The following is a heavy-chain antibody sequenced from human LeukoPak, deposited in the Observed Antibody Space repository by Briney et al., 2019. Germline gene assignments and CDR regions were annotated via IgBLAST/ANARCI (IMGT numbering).Heavy chain of an antibody. CDR1: GGTFSSYA. J-gene: IGHJ5*02. D-gene: IGHD2-15*01. CDR2: IIPIFGTA. Sequence: ASVKVSCKASGGTFSSYAISWVRQAPGQGLEWMGGIIPIFGTANYAQKLQGRVTMTTDTSTSTAYMELRSLRSDDTAVYYCARDLWGIVVVVADNWFDPWGQGTLVTVSS. CDR3: ARDLWGIVVVVADNWFDP. V-gene: IGHV1-69*05.